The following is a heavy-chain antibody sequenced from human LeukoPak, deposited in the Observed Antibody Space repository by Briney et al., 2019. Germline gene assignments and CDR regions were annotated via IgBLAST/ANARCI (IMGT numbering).Heavy chain of an antibody. Sequence: ASVKVSCKASGYTFTSYAMNWVRQAPGQGLEWMGWINTNTGNPTYAQGFTGRFVFSLDTSVSTAYLQISSLKAEDTAVYYCARDTLLWFGETWYFDLWGRGTLVTVSS. J-gene: IGHJ2*01. CDR3: ARDTLLWFGETWYFDL. V-gene: IGHV7-4-1*02. D-gene: IGHD3-10*01. CDR1: GYTFTSYA. CDR2: INTNTGNP.